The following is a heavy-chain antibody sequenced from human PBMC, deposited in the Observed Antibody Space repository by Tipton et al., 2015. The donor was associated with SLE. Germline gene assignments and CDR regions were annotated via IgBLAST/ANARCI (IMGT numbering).Heavy chain of an antibody. J-gene: IGHJ6*03. CDR1: GYPFTSYV. CDR3: ARDGARTWSYYYYHMDV. V-gene: IGHV7-4-1*02. D-gene: IGHD1-1*01. Sequence: QLVQSGAEVKKPGASVKVSCKASGYPFTSYVIYWVRQAPGQGLEWLGWINTNTGNPMYAQDFTGRFVFSSDTSVSTAYLQINSLKAEDTAVYYCARDGARTWSYYYYHMDVWGEGTTVTVSS. CDR2: INTNTGNP.